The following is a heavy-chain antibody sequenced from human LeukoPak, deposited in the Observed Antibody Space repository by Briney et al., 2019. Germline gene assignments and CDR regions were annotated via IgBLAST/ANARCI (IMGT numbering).Heavy chain of an antibody. D-gene: IGHD2-8*02. CDR3: AREESGGYFDY. CDR1: GYTCSNYY. Sequence: ASVTVSYKESGYTCSNYYMHWVRQAPGQGLERMGLINPTGTGTNYAQKFRGRVTLTRDTSTTTVYMELSSLRSEDSAVYYCAREESGGYFDYWGQGTLVTVSS. V-gene: IGHV1-46*01. CDR2: INPTGTGT. J-gene: IGHJ4*02.